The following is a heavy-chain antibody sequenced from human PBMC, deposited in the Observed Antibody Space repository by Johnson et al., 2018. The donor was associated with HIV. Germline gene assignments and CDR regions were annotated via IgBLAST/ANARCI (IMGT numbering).Heavy chain of an antibody. D-gene: IGHD2-15*01. CDR2: ISYDGSNK. J-gene: IGHJ3*02. CDR1: GFTFSSYA. Sequence: QVQLVESGGGVVQPGGSLRLSCAASGFTFSSYAMHWVRQAPGKGLEWVAVISYDGSNKYYADSVKGRFTISRDNSKNTLYLQMNSLRAEDTAVYYCARSLGYCSGGSCSPDAFDIWGQGTMVTVSS. V-gene: IGHV3-30-3*01. CDR3: ARSLGYCSGGSCSPDAFDI.